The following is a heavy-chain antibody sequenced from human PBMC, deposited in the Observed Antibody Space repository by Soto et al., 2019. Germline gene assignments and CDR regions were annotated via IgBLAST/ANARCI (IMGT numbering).Heavy chain of an antibody. CDR3: ARGITMVRATTQGFDP. Sequence: SETLSLTSAVSGGSISSGGYSWSWIRQPPGKGLEWIGYIYHSGSTYYNPSLKSRVTISVDRSKNQFSLKLSSVTAADTAVYYCARGITMVRATTQGFDPWGQGTLVTVSS. V-gene: IGHV4-30-2*01. CDR2: IYHSGST. D-gene: IGHD3-10*01. CDR1: GGSISSGGYS. J-gene: IGHJ5*02.